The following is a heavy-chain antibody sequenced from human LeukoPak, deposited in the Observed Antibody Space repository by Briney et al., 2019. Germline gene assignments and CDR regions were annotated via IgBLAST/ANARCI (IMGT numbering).Heavy chain of an antibody. J-gene: IGHJ4*02. Sequence: ASVKVSCKASGYTFTSYGISWVRQAPGQGLEWMGWISAYNGNTNYAQKFQGRVTMTRDTSISTAYMELSRLRSDDTAVYYCARAGGSSWYVGDGLDYWGQGTLVTVSS. V-gene: IGHV1-18*01. CDR1: GYTFTSYG. CDR3: ARAGGSSWYVGDGLDY. CDR2: ISAYNGNT. D-gene: IGHD6-13*01.